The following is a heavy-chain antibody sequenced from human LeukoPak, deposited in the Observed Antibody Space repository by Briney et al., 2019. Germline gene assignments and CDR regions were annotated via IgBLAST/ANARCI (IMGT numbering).Heavy chain of an antibody. CDR2: FNPSGGSA. Sequence: ASVKVSCKASGYTFTRNFMHWVRQAPGHGLEWMGVFNPSGGSATYSQNFQGRVTMTRDTSTSTVYMEVSSLRSEDTAVYYCARDNSDTVKGDYSSTSYWWFDPWGQGTLVTVSS. CDR3: ARDNSDTVKGDYSSTSYWWFDP. V-gene: IGHV1-46*01. D-gene: IGHD6-13*01. CDR1: GYTFTRNF. J-gene: IGHJ5*02.